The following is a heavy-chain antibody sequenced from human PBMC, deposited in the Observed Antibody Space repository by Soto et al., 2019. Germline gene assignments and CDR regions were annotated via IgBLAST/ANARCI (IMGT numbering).Heavy chain of an antibody. J-gene: IGHJ4*02. CDR1: GDSLSNNSAA. V-gene: IGHV6-1*01. CDR2: TYYRSRWYN. D-gene: IGHD5-12*01. Sequence: SQTLSLTCVISGDSLSNNSAAWNWIRQSPSRGLEWLGRTYYRSRWYNHYAESVKSRITINPDTSKNQFSLHLKSVTPEDSAVYYCAIDQGIVATIAHWGQGTLVTVFS. CDR3: AIDQGIVATIAH.